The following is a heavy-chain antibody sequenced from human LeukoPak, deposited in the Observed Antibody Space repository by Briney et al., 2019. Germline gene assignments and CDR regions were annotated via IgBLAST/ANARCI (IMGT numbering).Heavy chain of an antibody. CDR3: ALGYSYGSGSYYRASDY. Sequence: ASVKVSCKASGYTFTDYYMHWVRQAPGQGLEWMGWINPNSGDTHYAQDFQGRVTMTGDTSISTAYMDLSRLRSDDTAVYYCALGYSYGSGSYYRASDYWGQGTLVTVSS. V-gene: IGHV1-2*02. CDR1: GYTFTDYY. D-gene: IGHD3-10*01. CDR2: INPNSGDT. J-gene: IGHJ4*02.